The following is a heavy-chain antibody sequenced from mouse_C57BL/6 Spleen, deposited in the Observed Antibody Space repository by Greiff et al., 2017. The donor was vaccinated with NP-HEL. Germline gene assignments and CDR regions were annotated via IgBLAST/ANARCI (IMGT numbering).Heavy chain of an antibody. CDR3: ASITTVVATYYFDY. J-gene: IGHJ2*01. CDR1: GYTFTDYY. CDR2: INPYNGGT. V-gene: IGHV1-19*01. D-gene: IGHD1-1*01. Sequence: EVQRVESGPVLVKPGASVKMSCKASGYTFTDYYMNWVKQSHGKSLEWIGVINPYNGGTSYNQKFKGKATLTVDKSSSTAYMELNSLTSEDSAVYYCASITTVVATYYFDYWGQGTTLTVSS.